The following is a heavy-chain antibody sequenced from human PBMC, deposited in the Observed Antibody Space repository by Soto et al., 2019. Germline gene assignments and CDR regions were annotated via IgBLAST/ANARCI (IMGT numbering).Heavy chain of an antibody. V-gene: IGHV2-5*02. J-gene: IGHJ4*02. CDR1: GFSLSSTRMA. Sequence: QITLKESGPTLVKPTQTLTLTCTFSGFSLSSTRMAVGWIRQPPGKALEWLALIYWDDDKRYSPFLKSRLTITKHTNRNQLVLTTANMDPVDTARSYCAHIVVAGLGYYFDYWGQGTLVPVSS. CDR2: IYWDDDK. D-gene: IGHD6-19*01. CDR3: AHIVVAGLGYYFDY.